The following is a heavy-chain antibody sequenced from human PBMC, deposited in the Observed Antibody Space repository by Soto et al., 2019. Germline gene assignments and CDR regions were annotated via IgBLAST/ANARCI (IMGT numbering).Heavy chain of an antibody. D-gene: IGHD3-3*01. CDR3: ARALDFWSAYFDY. J-gene: IGHJ4*02. V-gene: IGHV3-21*01. CDR1: GFTFSRYN. CDR2: ISSSSSYI. Sequence: GGSLRLPCAASGFTFSRYNMNWVRQAPGKGLEWVSSISSSSSYIYYADSVKGRFTISRDNSKNTLYLQMNSLRTEDTAVYYCARALDFWSAYFDYWGQGSLVTVSS.